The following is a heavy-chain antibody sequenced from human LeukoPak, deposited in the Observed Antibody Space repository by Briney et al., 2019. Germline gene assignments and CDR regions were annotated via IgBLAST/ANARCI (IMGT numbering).Heavy chain of an antibody. Sequence: ASVKVSCKASGYTFTGYYMHWVRQAPGQGLEWMGWINPNSGGTNYAQKFQGRVTMTRDTSIGTAYMELSRLRSDDTAVYYCARDHYGSGSYWFDPWGQGTLVTVSS. J-gene: IGHJ5*02. V-gene: IGHV1-2*02. CDR3: ARDHYGSGSYWFDP. CDR2: INPNSGGT. D-gene: IGHD3-10*01. CDR1: GYTFTGYY.